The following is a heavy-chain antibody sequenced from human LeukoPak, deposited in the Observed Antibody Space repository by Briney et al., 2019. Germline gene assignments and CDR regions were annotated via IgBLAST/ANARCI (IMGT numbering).Heavy chain of an antibody. Sequence: ASVKVSCKTSGYTFTNFYMHWVRQAPGQGLEWMGIINPSGANTGYAQKFQGRVTMTEDTSTDTAYMELSSLRSEDTAVYYCATGLTVTPTPHEGHWFDPWGQGTLVTVSS. CDR2: INPSGANT. D-gene: IGHD4-11*01. V-gene: IGHV1-46*01. J-gene: IGHJ5*02. CDR1: GYTFTNFY. CDR3: ATGLTVTPTPHEGHWFDP.